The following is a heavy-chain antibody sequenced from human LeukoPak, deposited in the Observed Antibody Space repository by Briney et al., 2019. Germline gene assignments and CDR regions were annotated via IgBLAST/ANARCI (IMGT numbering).Heavy chain of an antibody. V-gene: IGHV4-38-2*02. Sequence: PSETLSLTCTVSGYSISSGYYWGWIRQPPGKGLEWIGSIYHSGSTYYNPSLKSRVTISVDTSKNQFFLKLSSVTAADTAVYYCARDLSCGGDCIDYWGQGTLVTVSS. CDR3: ARDLSCGGDCIDY. D-gene: IGHD2-21*02. J-gene: IGHJ4*02. CDR2: IYHSGST. CDR1: GYSISSGYY.